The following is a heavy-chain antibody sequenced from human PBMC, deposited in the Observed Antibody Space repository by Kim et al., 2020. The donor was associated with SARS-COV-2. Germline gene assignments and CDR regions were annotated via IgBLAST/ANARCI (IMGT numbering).Heavy chain of an antibody. CDR1: GGSISSSSYY. CDR3: ARHYGHRYCSGGSCYSFDY. V-gene: IGHV4-39*01. Sequence: SETLSLTCTVSGGSISSSSYYWGWIRQPPGKGLEWIGSIYYSGSTYYNPSLKSRVTISVDTSKNQFSLKLSSVTAADTAVYYCARHYGHRYCSGGSCYSFDYWGQGTLVTVSS. D-gene: IGHD2-15*01. CDR2: IYYSGST. J-gene: IGHJ4*02.